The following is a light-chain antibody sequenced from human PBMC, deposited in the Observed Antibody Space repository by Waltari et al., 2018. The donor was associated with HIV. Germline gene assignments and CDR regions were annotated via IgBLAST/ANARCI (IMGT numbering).Light chain of an antibody. CDR1: QSINNW. CDR3: QQYYNYRRT. J-gene: IGKJ1*01. Sequence: DIQMTQSPSSLSASVGDRVTITCRASQSINNWLAWYQQKPGKAPKVLIYKASSLESGVPSRFSGSGSGTEFTLTISSLQPDDFATYYCQQYYNYRRTFGQGTRVEIK. CDR2: KAS. V-gene: IGKV1-5*03.